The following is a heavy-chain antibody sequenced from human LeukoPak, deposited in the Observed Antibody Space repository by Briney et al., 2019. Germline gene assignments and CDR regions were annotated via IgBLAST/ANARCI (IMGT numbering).Heavy chain of an antibody. J-gene: IGHJ4*02. CDR1: GFTFSSYS. CDR2: ISPSSGTI. D-gene: IGHD3-22*01. V-gene: IGHV3-48*02. Sequence: PGGSLRLSCAASGFTFSSYSMNWVRQAPGKGLEWISYISPSSGTIYYANSVRGRFTISRDDAKNSLYLQMNSLRDEDTAVYYCARAQAGGERYHDSGSSPNPHYWGQGTMVTVSS. CDR3: ARAQAGGERYHDSGSSPNPHY.